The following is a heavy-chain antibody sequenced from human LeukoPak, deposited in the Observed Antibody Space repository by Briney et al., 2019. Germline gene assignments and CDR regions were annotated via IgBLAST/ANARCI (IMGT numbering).Heavy chain of an antibody. CDR2: INPNSGGT. CDR3: ARDPNGHYYDSSATGDY. CDR1: GYTFTGYY. D-gene: IGHD3-22*01. Sequence: ASVKVSCKASGYTFTGYYMHWVRQAPGQGLEWMGWINPNSGGTNYAQKFQGRVTMTRDTSISTAYMELSSLRSDDTAVYYCARDPNGHYYDSSATGDYWGQGTLVTVSS. J-gene: IGHJ4*02. V-gene: IGHV1-2*02.